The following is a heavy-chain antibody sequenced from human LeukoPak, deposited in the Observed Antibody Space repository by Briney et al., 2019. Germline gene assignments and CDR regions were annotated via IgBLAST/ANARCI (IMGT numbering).Heavy chain of an antibody. CDR3: VPGDRTGSTSGVSGMALYYFDY. J-gene: IGHJ4*02. CDR1: GYTFTNYY. Sequence: ASVTVSCTPSGYTFTNYYIHWVRQAPGQGLEWMGWINPNSGGTDYAQSFQGRVTMTRDTSLSTAYMELSRLRSDDTAMYYCVPGDRTGSTSGVSGMALYYFDYWGQGTLVTVSS. CDR2: INPNSGGT. D-gene: IGHD1-1*01. V-gene: IGHV1-2*02.